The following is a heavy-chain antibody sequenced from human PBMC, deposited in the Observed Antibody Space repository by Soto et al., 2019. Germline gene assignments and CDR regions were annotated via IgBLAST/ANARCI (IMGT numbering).Heavy chain of an antibody. J-gene: IGHJ6*04. V-gene: IGHV4-30-2*01. CDR1: GDSLSSGGYS. CDR2: IFHSGST. Sequence: PSETLSLTCAVSGDSLSSGGYSWSWIRQPPGRGLEWIGYIFHSGSTYYNPSLKSRLTITVARSKNQFSLNLSSVTAADTAVYYCAGGGYSTKYYYYYGMDVWGKGTTVTVSS. CDR3: AGGGYSTKYYYYYGMDV. D-gene: IGHD4-4*01.